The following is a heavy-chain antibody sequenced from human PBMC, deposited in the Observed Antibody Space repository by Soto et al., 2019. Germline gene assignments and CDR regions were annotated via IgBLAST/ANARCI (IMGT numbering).Heavy chain of an antibody. D-gene: IGHD2-2*03. V-gene: IGHV3-13*04. J-gene: IGHJ6*02. CDR1: GFTFSSYD. CDR2: IGTAGDT. Sequence: EVQLVESGGGLVQPGGSLSLSCAASGFTFSSYDMQWVRQATGKGLEWVSAIGTAGDTYYPGSVKGRFTISRENAKNSLYLQMTSLRAGDTAVYYCAIDGWAYGMDGWGQGSTVTVSS. CDR3: AIDGWAYGMDG.